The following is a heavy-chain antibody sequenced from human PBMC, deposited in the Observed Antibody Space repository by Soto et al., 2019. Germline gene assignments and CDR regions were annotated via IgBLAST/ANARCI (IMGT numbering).Heavy chain of an antibody. V-gene: IGHV4-61*01. CDR1: GGSVSSGSYY. CDR3: ARKWYSSPPIEFYYYVIDI. CDR2: IYYSGST. D-gene: IGHD6-13*01. J-gene: IGHJ6*02. Sequence: QVQLQESGPGLVKPSETLSLTCTVSGGSVSSGSYYWSWIRQPPGKGLEWIGYIYYSGSTNYNPSPKRRVTNILATANNQISLNLSHVAATVPARHFLARKWYSSPPIEFYYYVIDIWGQGPKVTVCS.